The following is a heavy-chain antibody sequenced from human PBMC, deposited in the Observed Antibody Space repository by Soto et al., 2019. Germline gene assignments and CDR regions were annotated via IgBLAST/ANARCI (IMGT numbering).Heavy chain of an antibody. CDR3: ARVGGVAARTFDY. V-gene: IGHV4-59*01. CDR2: IHYSGST. CDR1: GGSINDFY. Sequence: SETLSLTCTVSGGSINDFYWSWIRQPPGKGLEWIGYIHYSGSTDYNPSLKGRVTISVDTSKNQFSLKLRSVTAADTAVYYCARVGGVAARTFDYWGQGTLVTVSS. J-gene: IGHJ4*02. D-gene: IGHD6-6*01.